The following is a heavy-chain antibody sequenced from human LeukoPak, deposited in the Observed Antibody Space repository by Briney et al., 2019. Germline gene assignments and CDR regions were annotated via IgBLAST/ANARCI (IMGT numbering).Heavy chain of an antibody. Sequence: SETLSLTCTVSGGSINSYYWSWVRQPLGKGLEWIGYIYYSGSTNYNPSLKSRVTISVDTSKNQFSLKLSSVTAADTAVYYCARHGSYPRYFDYWGQGTLVTVSS. V-gene: IGHV4-59*08. CDR3: ARHGSYPRYFDY. CDR1: GGSINSYY. J-gene: IGHJ4*02. D-gene: IGHD1-26*01. CDR2: IYYSGST.